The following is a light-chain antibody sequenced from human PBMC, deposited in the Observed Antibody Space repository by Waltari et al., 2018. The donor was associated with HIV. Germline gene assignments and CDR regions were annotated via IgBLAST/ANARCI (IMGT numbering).Light chain of an antibody. CDR2: EVT. Sequence: QSALTQPASVSGSPGQSIVLPCTGSSSDIGYYDSVSWYQQYPGQAPKALIYEVTSRPSVTSSRSSGSKSATTAFLAISKLQTDDEADYFCSSYTRRGTVVFGGGTRLTVL. CDR3: SSYTRRGTVV. CDR1: SSDIGYYDS. V-gene: IGLV2-14*01. J-gene: IGLJ2*01.